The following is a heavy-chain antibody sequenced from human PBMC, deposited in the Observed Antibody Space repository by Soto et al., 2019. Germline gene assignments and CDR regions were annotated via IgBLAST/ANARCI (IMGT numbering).Heavy chain of an antibody. D-gene: IGHD4-17*01. CDR3: ARATTVTTFYYYYYYGMDV. V-gene: IGHV4-30-4*01. CDR2: IYYSGST. CDR1: GGSIISGDYY. Sequence: SETLSLTCTFSGGSIISGDYYWSWIRQPPGKGLEWIGYIYYSGSTYYNPSLKSRVTISVDTSKNQFSLKLSSVTAADTAVYYCARATTVTTFYYYYYYGMDVWGQGTTVTVSS. J-gene: IGHJ6*02.